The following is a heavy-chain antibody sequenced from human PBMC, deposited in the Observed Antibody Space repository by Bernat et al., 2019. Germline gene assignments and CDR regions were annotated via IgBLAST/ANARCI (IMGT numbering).Heavy chain of an antibody. Sequence: QVQLVQSGAEVKKPGASVKVSCTASGYTFTTYAIHWVRQAPGQRLEWMGWINTGNGNTKYSQNFKGRVAITRDTSASTAFMELSSLRSEDSAVYYCARDRASNWFDPWGQGTLVTVSS. CDR2: INTGNGNT. J-gene: IGHJ5*02. V-gene: IGHV1-3*04. CDR3: ARDRASNWFDP. CDR1: GYTFTTYA.